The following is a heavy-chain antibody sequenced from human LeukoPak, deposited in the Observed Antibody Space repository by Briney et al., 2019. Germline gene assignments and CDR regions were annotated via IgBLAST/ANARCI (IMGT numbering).Heavy chain of an antibody. CDR2: IYYSGST. Sequence: SETLSLTCTVSGGSISSSSYYWGWIRQPPGKGLEWIGSIYYSGSTYYNPSLKSRVTMSVDTSKNQFSLKLSSVTAADTAVYYCARDGIAAAEGIYYYYYMDVWGKGTTVTVSS. V-gene: IGHV4-39*07. CDR1: GGSISSSSYY. J-gene: IGHJ6*03. D-gene: IGHD6-13*01. CDR3: ARDGIAAAEGIYYYYYMDV.